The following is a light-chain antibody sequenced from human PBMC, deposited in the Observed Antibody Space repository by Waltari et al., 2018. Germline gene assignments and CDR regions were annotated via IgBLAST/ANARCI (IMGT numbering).Light chain of an antibody. V-gene: IGKV1-39*01. CDR3: QQSYNYPLT. Sequence: DIQMTQSPSSLSASLGDRVTIPCRASQNITRYLNWYQKKPGKAPKLLIHSVSKLQSGVPSRFSGSGSGTDFTLTISSLQPEDFASYYCQQSYNYPLTFGHGTKVELK. CDR1: QNITRY. CDR2: SVS. J-gene: IGKJ1*01.